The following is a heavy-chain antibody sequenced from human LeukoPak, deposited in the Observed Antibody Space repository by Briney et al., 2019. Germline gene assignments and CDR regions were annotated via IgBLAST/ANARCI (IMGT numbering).Heavy chain of an antibody. CDR3: AREGMGPGVFDI. CDR2: ISAYNGNT. Sequence: ASVKVSCKASGYTFISYGINWVRQAPGQGLEWIGWISAYNGNTDYAQKFQGRVTMTTDTSTSTAYMELRSLRSDDTAVYYCAREGMGPGVFDIWGQGTMVTVSS. V-gene: IGHV1-18*01. CDR1: GYTFISYG. J-gene: IGHJ3*02. D-gene: IGHD7-27*01.